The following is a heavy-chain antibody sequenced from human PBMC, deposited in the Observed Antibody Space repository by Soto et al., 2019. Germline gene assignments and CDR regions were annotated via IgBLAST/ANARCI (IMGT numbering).Heavy chain of an antibody. J-gene: IGHJ5*02. Sequence: GGSLRLSCAASGFTVSSNYMSWVRQAPGKGLEWVSVIYSGGSTYYADSVKGRFTISRDNSKNTLYLQMNSLRAEDTAVYYCARDAFRNYDILTGQGFDPWGQGTLVTVSS. V-gene: IGHV3-53*01. CDR2: IYSGGST. CDR1: GFTVSSNY. D-gene: IGHD3-9*01. CDR3: ARDAFRNYDILTGQGFDP.